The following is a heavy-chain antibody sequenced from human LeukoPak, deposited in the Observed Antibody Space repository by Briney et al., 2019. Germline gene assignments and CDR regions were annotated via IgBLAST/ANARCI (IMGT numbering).Heavy chain of an antibody. D-gene: IGHD6-13*01. CDR2: ISYHGTDT. J-gene: IGHJ3*01. CDR1: GFTFSSYA. V-gene: IGHV3-30*18. CDR3: AKPPSTDAWYVAFDV. Sequence: GGSLRLSCAASGFTFSSYAMHWVRQRPGEGLEWVGVISYHGTDTYFVESLKGRFTISRDNSKNTFYLQMNSLRSEDTAIYYCAKPPSTDAWYVAFDVWGRGTMVTVSS.